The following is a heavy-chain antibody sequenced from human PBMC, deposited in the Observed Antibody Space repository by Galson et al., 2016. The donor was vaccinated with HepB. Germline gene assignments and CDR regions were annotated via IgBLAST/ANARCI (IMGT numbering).Heavy chain of an antibody. Sequence: SVKVSCKVSGYTLSELSMHWVRQAPGKGLEWMGGFDPEDGETIYTRKFQGRVTMTRDTSTSTVYMELSSLRSEDTAVYYCARNAMYCSSTSCSTYYFDYWSQGPLVPVSS. V-gene: IGHV1-24*01. D-gene: IGHD2-2*01. J-gene: IGHJ4*02. CDR3: ARNAMYCSSTSCSTYYFDY. CDR1: GYTLSELS. CDR2: FDPEDGET.